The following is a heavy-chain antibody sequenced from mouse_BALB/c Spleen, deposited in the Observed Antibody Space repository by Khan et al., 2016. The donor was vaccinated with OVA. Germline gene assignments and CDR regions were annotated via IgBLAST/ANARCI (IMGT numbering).Heavy chain of an antibody. D-gene: IGHD1-1*01. J-gene: IGHJ3*01. V-gene: IGHV1-7*01. CDR2: INPSTDYT. CDR1: GYTFTNYW. CDR3: VNHGSSSAWFTY. Sequence: QVQLQQSGAELAKPGASVKMSCKASGYTFTNYWMYWVKQRPGQGLEWIGYINPSTDYTEYNQKFKDKATLTADKSSSTAYIQLTSLTSEDSALYYCVNHGSSSAWFTYWGQGTLVTVSA.